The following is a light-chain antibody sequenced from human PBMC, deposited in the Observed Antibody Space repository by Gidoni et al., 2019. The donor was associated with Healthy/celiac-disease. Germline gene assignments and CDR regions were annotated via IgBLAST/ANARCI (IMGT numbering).Light chain of an antibody. V-gene: IGKV1-39*01. J-gene: IGKJ1*01. CDR1: QSISSY. Sequence: DIQMTQSQSSLSASVGDRVTITCRASQSISSYLNWYQQKPGKAPKLLIYDASSWQSGVPSRFSGSGSGTEFTLTISSLQPEDFATYYCQQSYSTPRTFGQGTKVEIK. CDR3: QQSYSTPRT. CDR2: DAS.